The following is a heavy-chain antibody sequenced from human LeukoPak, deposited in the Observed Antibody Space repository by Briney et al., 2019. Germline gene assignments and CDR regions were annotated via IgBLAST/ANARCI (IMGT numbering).Heavy chain of an antibody. J-gene: IGHJ6*03. CDR1: GDSISSGDYY. CDR3: ARGRNVARSYYYMDV. D-gene: IGHD2-15*01. Sequence: PSETLSLTCTVSGDSISSGDYYWSWIRQPAGKGLEWIGRISSSGSTNYNPSLKSRVTISVDTSKNQFSLKLSSVTAADTAVYYCARGRNVARSYYYMDVWGKGTTVTVSS. CDR2: ISSSGST. V-gene: IGHV4-61*02.